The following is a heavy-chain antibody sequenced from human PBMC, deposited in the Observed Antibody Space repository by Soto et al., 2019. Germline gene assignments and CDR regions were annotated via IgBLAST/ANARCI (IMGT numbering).Heavy chain of an antibody. Sequence: QITLKESGPSLVKPTQTLTLTCTFSGFSLSTGGVGVGWIRQPPGKALEWLALIYWDDDKRYSPSLRSRLTVTKDTSKNQVVLTMTNMDPVDTATYYCAHSRCGGDCLQSYSSHYYYGMDVWSQGTTVTVSS. CDR1: GFSLSTGGVG. J-gene: IGHJ6*02. CDR3: AHSRCGGDCLQSYSSHYYYGMDV. D-gene: IGHD2-21*02. CDR2: IYWDDDK. V-gene: IGHV2-5*02.